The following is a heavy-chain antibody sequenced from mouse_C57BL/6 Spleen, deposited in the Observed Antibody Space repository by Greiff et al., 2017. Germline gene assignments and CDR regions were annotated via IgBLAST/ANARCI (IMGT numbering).Heavy chain of an antibody. CDR3: ARGDYDYDRGAWFAY. CDR1: GFTFSDYG. J-gene: IGHJ3*01. V-gene: IGHV5-17*01. CDR2: ISSGSSTI. D-gene: IGHD2-4*01. Sequence: DVMLVESGGGLVKPGGSLKLSCAASGFTFSDYGMHWVRQAPEKGLEWVAYISSGSSTIYYADTVKGRFTISRDNAKNTLFLQMTSLRSEDTAMYYCARGDYDYDRGAWFAYWGQGTLVTVSA.